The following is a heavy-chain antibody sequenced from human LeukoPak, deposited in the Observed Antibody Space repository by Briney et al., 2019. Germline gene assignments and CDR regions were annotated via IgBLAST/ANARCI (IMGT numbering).Heavy chain of an antibody. J-gene: IGHJ5*02. CDR3: ARPTVAGRRDWFDP. Sequence: ASVKVSCKASGGTFSSYAISWVRQAPGQGLEWVGWISAYNAYTNYTQKLQGGVTMTTDTSTSTAYMELRSLRSDDTAVYYCARPTVAGRRDWFDPWGQGTLVTVSS. D-gene: IGHD6-19*01. CDR1: GGTFSSYA. V-gene: IGHV1-18*01. CDR2: ISAYNAYT.